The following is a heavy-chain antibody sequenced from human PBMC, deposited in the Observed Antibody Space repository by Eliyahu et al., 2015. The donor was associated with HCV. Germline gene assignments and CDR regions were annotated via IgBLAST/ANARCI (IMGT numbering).Heavy chain of an antibody. D-gene: IGHD5-12*01. CDR2: ISSSSSYI. J-gene: IGHJ4*02. V-gene: IGHV3-21*01. CDR1: GFXFSSYS. CDR3: ASLLGDISLIDY. Sequence: EVQLVESGGGLVKPGGSLXLSCAAXGFXFSSYSMNWVRQAPGKGLGWVSSISSSSSYIYYADSVKGRFTISRDNAKNSLYLQMNSLRAEDTAVYYCASLLGDISLIDYWGQGTLVTVSS.